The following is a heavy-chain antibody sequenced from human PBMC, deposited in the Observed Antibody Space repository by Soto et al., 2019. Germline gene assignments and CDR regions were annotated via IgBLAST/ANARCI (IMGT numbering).Heavy chain of an antibody. V-gene: IGHV1-2*04. D-gene: IGHD3-22*01. Sequence: ASVKVSCKASGDTFTGYYMHWVRQAPGQGLEWMGWINPNSGGTNYAQKFQGWVTMTRDTSISTAYMELSRLRSDDTAVYYCAREGGFYDSSILRVVVGAFDIWCQGSMV. CDR2: INPNSGGT. CDR1: GDTFTGYY. CDR3: AREGGFYDSSILRVVVGAFDI. J-gene: IGHJ3*02.